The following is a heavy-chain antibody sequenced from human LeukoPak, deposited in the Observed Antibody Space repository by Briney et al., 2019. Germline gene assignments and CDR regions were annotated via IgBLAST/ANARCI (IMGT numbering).Heavy chain of an antibody. V-gene: IGHV3-15*01. D-gene: IGHD3-3*01. Sequence: PGGSLRLSRAASGFTFRDAWMTWVRQAPGKGLEWVGRIRSKTDGGTTDYAVSVQGRFTISRDDSKNTLYLQMSSLKTEDTAVYYCAKHIYGVVSIQQWGQGTLVTVSS. CDR3: AKHIYGVVSIQQ. CDR1: GFTFRDAW. J-gene: IGHJ1*01. CDR2: IRSKTDGGTT.